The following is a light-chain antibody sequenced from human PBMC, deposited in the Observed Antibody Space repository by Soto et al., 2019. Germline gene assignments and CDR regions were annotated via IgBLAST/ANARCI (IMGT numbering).Light chain of an antibody. V-gene: IGKV1-5*01. J-gene: IGKJ5*01. Sequence: DIQMTQSPSTLSASVGDRVTITCRASQNIRTWLAWYQQKPGQPPRLLISDASSLQSGVPSRFSGSGSGTEFTLTISRLEPEDFAVYHCQQYGSSPLTFGQGTRLEIK. CDR2: DAS. CDR3: QQYGSSPLT. CDR1: QNIRTW.